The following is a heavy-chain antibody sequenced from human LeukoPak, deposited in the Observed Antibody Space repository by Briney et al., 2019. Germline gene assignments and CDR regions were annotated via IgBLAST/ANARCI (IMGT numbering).Heavy chain of an antibody. J-gene: IGHJ6*03. CDR3: ARDRDYDFWSGTNYYYYMDV. D-gene: IGHD3-3*01. CDR1: GFTFTNYW. Sequence: AGGSLRLSCAASGFTFTNYWMSWVRQAPGKGLEWVANIKEDGSEKYYVDSVKGRFTISRDNAKNSLYLQMNSLRAEDTAVYYCARDRDYDFWSGTNYYYYMDVWGKGTTVTVSS. V-gene: IGHV3-7*01. CDR2: IKEDGSEK.